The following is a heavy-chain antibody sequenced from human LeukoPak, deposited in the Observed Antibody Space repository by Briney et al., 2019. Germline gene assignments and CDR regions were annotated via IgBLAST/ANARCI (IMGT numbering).Heavy chain of an antibody. CDR3: ARAPYYDSSGYYFHHYYGMDV. CDR2: INAGNGNT. CDR1: GYTFTIYA. J-gene: IGHJ6*02. V-gene: IGHV1-3*01. D-gene: IGHD3-22*01. Sequence: ASVKVSCKASGYTFTIYAMHWVRQAPGQRLEWMGWINAGNGNTKYSQKFQGRVTITRDTSASTAYMELSSLRSEDTAVYYCARAPYYDSSGYYFHHYYGMDVWGQGTTVTVSS.